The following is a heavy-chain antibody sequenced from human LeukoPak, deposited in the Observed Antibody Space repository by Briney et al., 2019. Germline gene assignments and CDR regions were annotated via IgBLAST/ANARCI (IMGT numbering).Heavy chain of an antibody. Sequence: ASVKVSCKASGYTFTSYGISWVRQTPGQGLEWMGWISAYNGNTNYAQKLQGRVTMTTDTSTSTAYMELRSLRSDGTAVYYCARTLLRCPNWFDPWGQGTLVAVSS. J-gene: IGHJ5*02. V-gene: IGHV1-18*01. CDR1: GYTFTSYG. CDR3: ARTLLRCPNWFDP. D-gene: IGHD2-2*01. CDR2: ISAYNGNT.